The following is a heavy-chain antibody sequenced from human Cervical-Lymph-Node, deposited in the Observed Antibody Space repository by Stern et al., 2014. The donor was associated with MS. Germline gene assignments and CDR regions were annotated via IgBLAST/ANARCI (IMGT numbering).Heavy chain of an antibody. Sequence: VHLVESGGGVVQPGRSLRLSCAASGFTFSNYGMHWVRQAPGKGLEWLAVIWYDGNKKYYAGSVKGRFTISRDNSKNTLFLQMSSLTAEDTALYYCARGNWNYEGMGYWGQGTLVTVSS. CDR3: ARGNWNYEGMGY. CDR2: IWYDGNKK. V-gene: IGHV3-33*01. CDR1: GFTFSNYG. J-gene: IGHJ4*02. D-gene: IGHD1-7*01.